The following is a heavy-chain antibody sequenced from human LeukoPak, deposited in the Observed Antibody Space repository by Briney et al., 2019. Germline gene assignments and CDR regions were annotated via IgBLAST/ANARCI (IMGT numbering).Heavy chain of an antibody. CDR1: GFTFSSYW. V-gene: IGHV3-7*01. CDR2: IKQDGSEK. D-gene: IGHD4-17*01. J-gene: IGHJ4*02. CDR3: ARDRRWTATTVTYFDY. Sequence: GGSLRLSCAASGFTFSSYWMSWVRQAPGKGLEWVANIKQDGSEKYYVDSVKGRFTISRDNTKNSLYLQMNSLRAEDTAVYYCARDRRWTATTVTYFDYWGQRTLVTVSS.